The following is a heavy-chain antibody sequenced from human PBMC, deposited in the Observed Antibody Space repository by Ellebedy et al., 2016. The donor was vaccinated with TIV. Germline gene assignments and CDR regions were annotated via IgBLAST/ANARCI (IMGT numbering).Heavy chain of an antibody. J-gene: IGHJ4*02. CDR1: GFTFSSNW. Sequence: GESLKISCAASGFTFSSNWMSWVRQTPGKGLERVAYIKQDGSEKYYVDSVKGRFTISRDNAKNSLYLQMNSLRAEDTAVYYCARGRSFNWGQGTLVTVSS. V-gene: IGHV3-7*03. D-gene: IGHD3-10*01. CDR2: IKQDGSEK. CDR3: ARGRSFN.